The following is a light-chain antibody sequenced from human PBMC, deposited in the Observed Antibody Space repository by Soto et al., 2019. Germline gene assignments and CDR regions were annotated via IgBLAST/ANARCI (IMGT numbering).Light chain of an antibody. J-gene: IGLJ2*01. Sequence: QSVLTQPPSASGTPGQRVTISCSGSSSNVAAKPVNWYQVLPETAPKLLIYTNNQRPSGVPDRFSGSKSGTSASLAIIGLQSEDEADYSCATWDDNLDGLVFGGGTKLTVL. CDR1: SSNVAAKP. CDR3: ATWDDNLDGLV. V-gene: IGLV1-44*01. CDR2: TNN.